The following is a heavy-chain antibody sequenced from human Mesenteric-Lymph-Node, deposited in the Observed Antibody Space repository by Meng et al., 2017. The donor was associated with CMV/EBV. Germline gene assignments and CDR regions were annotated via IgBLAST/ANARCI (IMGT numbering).Heavy chain of an antibody. CDR3: AKDSGMETYYFDY. D-gene: IGHD3-10*01. CDR2: ISYDGSNK. CDR1: GFTFSSYA. Sequence: GGSLRLSCAASGFTFSSYAMHWVRQAPGKGLEWVAVISYDGSNKYYADSVKGRFTISRDNSKNTLYLQMNSLRAEDTAVYYCAKDSGMETYYFDYWGQGTLVTVSS. J-gene: IGHJ4*02. V-gene: IGHV3-30*04.